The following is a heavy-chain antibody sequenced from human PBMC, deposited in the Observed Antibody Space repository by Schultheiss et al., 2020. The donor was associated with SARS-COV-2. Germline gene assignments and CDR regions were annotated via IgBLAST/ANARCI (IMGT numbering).Heavy chain of an antibody. J-gene: IGHJ4*02. D-gene: IGHD1-26*01. CDR2: ISSSSSYT. Sequence: GGSLRLSCAASGFTFSDYYMSWIRQAPGKGLEWVSYISSSSSYTNYADSVKGRFTISRDNAKNSLYLQMNSLRAEDTAVYYCARMGFTGATPVCWGQGTLVTVSS. V-gene: IGHV3-11*06. CDR1: GFTFSDYY. CDR3: ARMGFTGATPVC.